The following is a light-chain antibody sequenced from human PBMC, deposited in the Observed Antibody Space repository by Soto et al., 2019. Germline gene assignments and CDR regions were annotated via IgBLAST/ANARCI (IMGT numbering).Light chain of an antibody. CDR3: QYYYESSP. V-gene: IGKV3-20*01. CDR1: QSVSTNQ. CDR2: GAS. Sequence: EIVLTQSPGTLSLSPWERATLSCRASQSVSTNQLAWYQQKPGQAPRLLIYGASSRATGIADRFSGSGSGTDFTLTISRLEPEDFAVYYCQYYYESSPFGRGTKVDIK. J-gene: IGKJ4*01.